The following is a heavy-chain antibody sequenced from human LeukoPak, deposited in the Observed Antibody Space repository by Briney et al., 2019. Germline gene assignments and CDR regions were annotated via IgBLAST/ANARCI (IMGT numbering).Heavy chain of an antibody. V-gene: IGHV6-1*01. J-gene: IGHJ4*02. CDR2: TYYRSKWYN. Sequence: SQTLSLTCVVSGDSVSIKNGAWNWIRRSPSRGLEWLGRTYYRSKWYNDYAESMEGRMTISQDTSKNQYSLHLNSVTPDDTAVYYCARDFGATGWHTFDYWRQGTLVTVSA. D-gene: IGHD3-10*01. CDR3: ARDFGATGWHTFDY. CDR1: GDSVSIKNGA.